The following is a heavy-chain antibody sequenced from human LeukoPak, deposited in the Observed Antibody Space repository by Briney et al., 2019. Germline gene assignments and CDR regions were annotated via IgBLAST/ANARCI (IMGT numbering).Heavy chain of an antibody. D-gene: IGHD6-13*01. J-gene: IGHJ6*02. CDR3: ANSIAAAGTGLPYYYYGMDV. CDR1: GYTFTGYY. V-gene: IGHV1-2*02. Sequence: ASVKVSCKASGYTFTGYYMHWVRQAPGQGLEWMGWINPNNGGTNYAQKFQGRVTMTRDTSISTAYMELSRLRSDDTAVYYCANSIAAAGTGLPYYYYGMDVWGQGTTVTVSS. CDR2: INPNNGGT.